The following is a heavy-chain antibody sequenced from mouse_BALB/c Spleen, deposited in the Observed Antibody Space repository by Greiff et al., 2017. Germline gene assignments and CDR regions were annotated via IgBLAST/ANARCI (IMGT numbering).Heavy chain of an antibody. D-gene: IGHD2-1*01. V-gene: IGHV10-1*02. CDR1: GFTFNTYA. Sequence: EVMLVESGGGLVQPKGSLKLSCAASGFTFNTYAMNWVRQAPGKGLEWVARIRSKSNNYATYYADSVKDRFTISRDDSQSMLYPQMNNLKTEDTAMYYCVRRGYGNYSYAMDYWGQGTSVTVSS. CDR3: VRRGYGNYSYAMDY. J-gene: IGHJ4*01. CDR2: IRSKSNNYAT.